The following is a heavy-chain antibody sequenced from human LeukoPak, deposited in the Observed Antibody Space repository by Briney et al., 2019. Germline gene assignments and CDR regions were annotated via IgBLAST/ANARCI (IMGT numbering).Heavy chain of an antibody. CDR2: IIPIFGTA. CDR3: ARDGTMVRGVRNWFDP. J-gene: IGHJ5*02. CDR1: GGTFSSYA. Sequence: SVKVSCKASGGTFSSYAISWVRQAPGQGLEWMGGIIPIFGTANYAQKFQGRVTITADKSTSTAYMELSSLRSEDTAVYYCARDGTMVRGVRNWFDPWGQGTLVTVSS. V-gene: IGHV1-69*06. D-gene: IGHD3-10*01.